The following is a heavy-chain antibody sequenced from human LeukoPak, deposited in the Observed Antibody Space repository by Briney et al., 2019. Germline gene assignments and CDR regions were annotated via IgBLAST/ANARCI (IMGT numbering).Heavy chain of an antibody. Sequence: PSETLSLTCTVSGGSMSSGNYYWTWIRQPPGKGLEWIGYIFYSGSTDYNPSLRSRLTISVDTSKNQFSLKLTSVTAADTAVYYCARQFDTDNWFDPWGQGTLVTVSS. CDR1: GGSMSSGNYY. D-gene: IGHD3-10*01. V-gene: IGHV4-30-4*08. CDR2: IFYSGST. CDR3: ARQFDTDNWFDP. J-gene: IGHJ5*02.